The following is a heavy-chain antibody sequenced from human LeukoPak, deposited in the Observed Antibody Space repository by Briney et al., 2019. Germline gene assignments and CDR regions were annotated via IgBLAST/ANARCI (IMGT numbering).Heavy chain of an antibody. Sequence: GGSLRLSCAASGFTFSEYSMHWVRQAPGKGLEYVSAISTNGGSTYYANSVKGRFTISRDDPKNTLDLQMNSLRAEDTAVYYCAREVGGSAFDIWGQGTMVTVSS. J-gene: IGHJ3*02. D-gene: IGHD3-16*01. CDR1: GFTFSEYS. V-gene: IGHV3-64*01. CDR3: AREVGGSAFDI. CDR2: ISTNGGST.